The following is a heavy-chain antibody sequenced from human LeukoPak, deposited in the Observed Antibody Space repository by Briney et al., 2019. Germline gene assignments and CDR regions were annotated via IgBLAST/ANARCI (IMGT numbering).Heavy chain of an antibody. CDR2: ISGNDDNK. CDR3: AKDGAYCGGDCYPRGAFDI. Sequence: PGGSLRLSCAASGVTFNSYALSWVRQAPGKGLEWVSAISGNDDNKYYADSVKGRFTISRDISKNTLYLQMNSLRAEDTAVYYCAKDGAYCGGDCYPRGAFDIWGQGTMVTVSS. V-gene: IGHV3-23*01. CDR1: GVTFNSYA. J-gene: IGHJ3*02. D-gene: IGHD2-21*02.